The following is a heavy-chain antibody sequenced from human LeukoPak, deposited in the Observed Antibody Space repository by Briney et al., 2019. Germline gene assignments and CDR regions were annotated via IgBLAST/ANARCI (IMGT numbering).Heavy chain of an antibody. CDR1: GFTFSSYS. Sequence: GGSLRLSCAASGFTFSSYSMNWVRQAPGKGLEWVSSISSSSSYIYYADSVKGRFTISRDNAKNSLFLQMNSLRVEDTAVFYCARDGFVGAADYWGQGTLVTVSS. D-gene: IGHD6-13*01. V-gene: IGHV3-21*01. CDR3: ARDGFVGAADY. J-gene: IGHJ4*02. CDR2: ISSSSSYI.